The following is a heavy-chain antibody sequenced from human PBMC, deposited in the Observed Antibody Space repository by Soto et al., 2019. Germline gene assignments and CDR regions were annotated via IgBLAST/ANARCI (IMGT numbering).Heavy chain of an antibody. CDR2: ISGSGGST. J-gene: IGHJ6*02. Sequence: EVQLLESGGGLVQPGGSLRLSCAASEFTFSSYAMSWVRQAPGKGLEWFSAISGSGGSTHYADSVKGRFTISRDNFKNTLYLQMNSLRAEETAVYYCAKADRTGSGWYSKYYYDMDLWGQGTTVTVSS. V-gene: IGHV3-23*01. CDR1: EFTFSSYA. CDR3: AKADRTGSGWYSKYYYDMDL. D-gene: IGHD6-19*01.